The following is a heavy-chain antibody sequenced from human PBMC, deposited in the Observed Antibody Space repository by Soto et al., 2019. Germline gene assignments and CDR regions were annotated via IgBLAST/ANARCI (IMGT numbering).Heavy chain of an antibody. CDR1: GYTFTSYG. CDR2: ISAYNGNT. Sequence: QVQLVQSGAEVKKPGASVKVSCKASGYTFTSYGISWVRQAPGQGLEWMGWISAYNGNTNYAQKLQGRVTMTTDTSTSTAYMELRSLRSDDTAVYYCARVPGGYCSSTSCYEGDAFDIRGQGTMVTVSS. V-gene: IGHV1-18*04. D-gene: IGHD2-2*01. CDR3: ARVPGGYCSSTSCYEGDAFDI. J-gene: IGHJ3*02.